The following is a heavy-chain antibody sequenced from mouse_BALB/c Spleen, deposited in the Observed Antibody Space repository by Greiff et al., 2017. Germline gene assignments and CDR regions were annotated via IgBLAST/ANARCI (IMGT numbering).Heavy chain of an antibody. Sequence: QVQLQQSGAELMKPGASVKISCKATGYTFSSYWIEWVKQRPGHGLEWIGEILPGSGSTNYNEKFKGKATFTADTSSNTAYMQLSSLTSEDSAVYYCARGGLRKGYYAMDYWGQGTSVTVSS. J-gene: IGHJ4*01. CDR3: ARGGLRKGYYAMDY. V-gene: IGHV1-9*01. CDR2: ILPGSGST. CDR1: GYTFSSYW. D-gene: IGHD2-2*01.